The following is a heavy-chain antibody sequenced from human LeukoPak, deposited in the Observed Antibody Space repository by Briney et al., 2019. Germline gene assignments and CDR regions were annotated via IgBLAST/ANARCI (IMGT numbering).Heavy chain of an antibody. CDR1: GYTFTGYY. V-gene: IGHV1-2*02. Sequence: ASVKVSCKASGYTFTGYYMHWVRQAPGQGLEWMGWINPNSGGTNYAQKFQGRVTMTRDTSISTAYVELSRLRSDDTAVYYCARVLMSQYYYGSGSYLEAFDIWGQGTMVTVSS. D-gene: IGHD3-10*01. J-gene: IGHJ3*02. CDR3: ARVLMSQYYYGSGSYLEAFDI. CDR2: INPNSGGT.